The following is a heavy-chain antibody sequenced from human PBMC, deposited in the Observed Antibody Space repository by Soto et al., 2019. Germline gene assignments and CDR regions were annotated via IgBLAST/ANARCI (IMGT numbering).Heavy chain of an antibody. CDR3: ARLQFGEGFDY. CDR2: ILHTGGT. J-gene: IGHJ4*02. CDR1: VGSISGGGFS. Sequence: TPSVTCAVSVGSISGGGFSWSWIRQPPGKGLEWIGYILHTGGTQYNPSLKSRVSMSVDKSKNQFSLHLTSVTAADTAVYYCARLQFGEGFDYWGQGALVTVSS. D-gene: IGHD3-10*01. V-gene: IGHV4-30-2*01.